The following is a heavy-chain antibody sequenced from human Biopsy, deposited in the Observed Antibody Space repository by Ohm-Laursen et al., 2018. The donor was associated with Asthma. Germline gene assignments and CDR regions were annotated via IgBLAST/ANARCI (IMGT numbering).Heavy chain of an antibody. CDR3: AGCQVGYSSGWSLLLKKIYYSGMDV. CDR1: GGTFSNFA. J-gene: IGHJ6*02. CDR2: IMTVFGTT. V-gene: IGHV1-69*13. D-gene: IGHD6-19*01. Sequence: ASVKVSCKAPGGTFSNFAISWVRQAPGQGLEWLGGIMTVFGTTNYAQKFQGRVTITADESTSTAYMVVTSLRSEDTAIYYCAGCQVGYSSGWSLLLKKIYYSGMDVWGQGTAVTVSS.